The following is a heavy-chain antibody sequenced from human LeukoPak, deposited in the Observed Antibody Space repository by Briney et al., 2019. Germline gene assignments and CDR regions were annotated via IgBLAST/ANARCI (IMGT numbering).Heavy chain of an antibody. V-gene: IGHV3-48*01. CDR2: ISSSSSTI. D-gene: IGHD2-2*01. J-gene: IGHJ4*02. CDR1: GFTFSSYS. CDR3: AKEGVVVPAATLLPDY. Sequence: GGSLRLSCAASGFTFSSYSMNWVRQAPGKGLEWVSYISSSSSTIYYADSVKGRFTISRDNAKNSLYLQMNSLRAEDTAVYYCAKEGVVVPAATLLPDYWGQGTLVTVSS.